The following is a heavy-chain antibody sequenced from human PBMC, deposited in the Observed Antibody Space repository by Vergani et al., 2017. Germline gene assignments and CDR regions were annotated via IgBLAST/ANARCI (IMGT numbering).Heavy chain of an antibody. D-gene: IGHD3-22*01. Sequence: EVQLVESGGGLVQPGGSLRLSCAASGFTVSSNYMSWVRQAPGKGLEWVSVIYSGGSTYYADSVKGRFTISRDNSKNTLYLQMNSLRAEDKAVYYCARSSDPRKITMIVVVTYWGQGTLVTVSS. J-gene: IGHJ4*02. CDR2: IYSGGST. CDR3: ARSSDPRKITMIVVVTY. V-gene: IGHV3-66*01. CDR1: GFTVSSNY.